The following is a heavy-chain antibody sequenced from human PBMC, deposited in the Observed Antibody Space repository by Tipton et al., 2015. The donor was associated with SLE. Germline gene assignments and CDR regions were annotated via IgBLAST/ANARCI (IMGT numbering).Heavy chain of an antibody. D-gene: IGHD4-17*01. CDR2: IYYSGST. Sequence: TLSLTCTVSGGSISSYYWSWIRQPPGEGLEWIGHIYYSGSTNYNPSLKSRVTISVDTSKNQFSLKLSSVTAADTAVYYCARDRPFRKMTTVTSLAFDIWGQGTMVTVSS. V-gene: IGHV4-59*01. CDR1: GGSISSYY. J-gene: IGHJ3*02. CDR3: ARDRPFRKMTTVTSLAFDI.